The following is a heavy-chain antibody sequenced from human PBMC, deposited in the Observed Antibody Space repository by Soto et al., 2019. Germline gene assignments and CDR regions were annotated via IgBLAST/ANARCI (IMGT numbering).Heavy chain of an antibody. Sequence: QVQLQESGPGLVKPSQTLSLTCTVSVGSISSGGYYWSWIRQHPGKGLEWIGYIYYSGSTYYNPSLKSRVTISVDTSKNQFSLKLSSVTAADTAVYYCARGAHYYDSSGYYSDAFDIWGQGTMVTVSS. V-gene: IGHV4-31*03. CDR2: IYYSGST. J-gene: IGHJ3*02. D-gene: IGHD3-22*01. CDR3: ARGAHYYDSSGYYSDAFDI. CDR1: VGSISSGGYY.